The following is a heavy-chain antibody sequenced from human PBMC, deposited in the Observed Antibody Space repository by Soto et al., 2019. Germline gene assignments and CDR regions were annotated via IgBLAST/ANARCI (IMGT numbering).Heavy chain of an antibody. V-gene: IGHV1-69*01. J-gene: IGHJ6*02. CDR1: GGTFSSYA. Sequence: QVQLVQSGAEVKKPGSSVRVSCKASGGTFSSYAISWVRQAPGQGLEWMGGIIPIFGTENYAQKFQGRVTITADESTSTAYMEMSSLRSEDTAVYYCARDRIAGSKYYYGMDVWGQGTTVTVAS. CDR2: IIPIFGTE. CDR3: ARDRIAGSKYYYGMDV. D-gene: IGHD6-13*01.